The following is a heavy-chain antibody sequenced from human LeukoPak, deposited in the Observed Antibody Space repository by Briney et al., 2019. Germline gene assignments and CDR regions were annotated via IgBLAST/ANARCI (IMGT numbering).Heavy chain of an antibody. CDR1: GFTFSSYA. J-gene: IGHJ4*02. CDR2: IKQDGSDR. V-gene: IGHV3-7*03. Sequence: GGSLRLSCAASGFTFSSYAMSWVRQVPGTGLEWVANIKQDGSDRNYVTSVRGRFTISRDNAESSLYLQMNSLRAEDTAVYYCVRNLAVAGTCFDSWGQGTLVTVSS. D-gene: IGHD6-19*01. CDR3: VRNLAVAGTCFDS.